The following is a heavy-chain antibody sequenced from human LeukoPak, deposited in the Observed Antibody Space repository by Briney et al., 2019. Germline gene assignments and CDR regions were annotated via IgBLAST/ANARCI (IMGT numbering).Heavy chain of an antibody. CDR2: ISGSGQTI. CDR1: GFTFGDYF. Sequence: PGGSLRLSCEASGFTFGDYFMTWIRQAPGKGLEWLAYISGSGQTIYYAESVQGRFTISRDNAKNSLYLQMNSLRAEDTAVYYCARSRLRLGELSLAGALTDYWGQGTLVTVSS. D-gene: IGHD3-16*02. J-gene: IGHJ4*02. V-gene: IGHV3-11*04. CDR3: ARSRLRLGELSLAGALTDY.